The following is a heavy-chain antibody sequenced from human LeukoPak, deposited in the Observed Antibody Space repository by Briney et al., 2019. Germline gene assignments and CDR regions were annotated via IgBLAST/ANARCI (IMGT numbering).Heavy chain of an antibody. Sequence: GPSVNVSCKAYGYTYTGYYMHWVPQASAQDYERMGWINPNSGGTNYAQKFQGRVTMTRDTSISTAYMELSRLRSDDTDVYYCARDLGPPMYSSSWYGGDYWGRGTLVTVSS. V-gene: IGHV1-2*02. CDR1: GYTYTGYY. CDR2: INPNSGGT. J-gene: IGHJ4*02. D-gene: IGHD6-13*01. CDR3: ARDLGPPMYSSSWYGGDY.